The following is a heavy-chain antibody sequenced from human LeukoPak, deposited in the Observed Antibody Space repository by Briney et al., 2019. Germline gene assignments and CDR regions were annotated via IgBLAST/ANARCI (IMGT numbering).Heavy chain of an antibody. CDR1: GFIFSSYT. V-gene: IGHV3-21*01. J-gene: IGHJ4*02. Sequence: KPGGSLRLSCAASGFIFSSYTMNWVSQAPGEGLEWVSSISDTSTYIYYADSVEGRFTIVRDNAKNSLLLQMNSLRAEDTAVYYCTKAPPGRDGYSEYWGQGTVVTVST. CDR3: TKAPPGRDGYSEY. CDR2: ISDTSTYI. D-gene: IGHD5-24*01.